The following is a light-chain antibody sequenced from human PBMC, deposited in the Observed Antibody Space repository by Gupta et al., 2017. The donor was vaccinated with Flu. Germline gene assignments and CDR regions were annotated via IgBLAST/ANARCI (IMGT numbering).Light chain of an antibody. V-gene: IGKV1-5*03. CDR1: PSISNW. Sequence: DIQLTQSPSTLSASVGDRVTITCRASPSISNWLAWYQQKPGEAPKLLIYKASSLESGVPSMFSGSGSGTLFTLTISSLQPDDFATYYCQQYGSYPWTFGQGTKVEIK. J-gene: IGKJ1*01. CDR3: QQYGSYPWT. CDR2: KAS.